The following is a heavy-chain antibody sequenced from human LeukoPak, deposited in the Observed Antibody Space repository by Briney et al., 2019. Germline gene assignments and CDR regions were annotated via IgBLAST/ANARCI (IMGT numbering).Heavy chain of an antibody. CDR2: IIPIFGTA. CDR3: ARAYSGWDYYFDY. CDR1: GYTFTGYY. V-gene: IGHV1-69*13. Sequence: TSVKVSCKASGYTFTGYYMHWVRQAPGQGLEWMGGIIPIFGTANYAQKFQGRVTITADESTSTAYMELSSLRSEDTAVYYCARAYSGWDYYFDYWGQGTLVTVSS. D-gene: IGHD6-19*01. J-gene: IGHJ4*02.